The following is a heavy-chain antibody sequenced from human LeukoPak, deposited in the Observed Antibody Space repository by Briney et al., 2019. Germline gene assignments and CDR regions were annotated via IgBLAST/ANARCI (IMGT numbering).Heavy chain of an antibody. Sequence: VASVTVSCKASGYTFTSYGISWVRQAPGQGLEWMGWISAYNGNTNYAQKLQGRVTMTTDTSTSTAYMELRSLRSDDTAVYYCARGATLPFDSSGYYWFDPWGQGTLVTVSS. CDR3: ARGATLPFDSSGYYWFDP. CDR1: GYTFTSYG. J-gene: IGHJ5*02. V-gene: IGHV1-18*01. CDR2: ISAYNGNT. D-gene: IGHD3-22*01.